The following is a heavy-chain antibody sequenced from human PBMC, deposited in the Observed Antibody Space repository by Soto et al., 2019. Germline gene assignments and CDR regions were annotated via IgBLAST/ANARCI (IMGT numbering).Heavy chain of an antibody. D-gene: IGHD3-3*01. CDR1: GFTVSSNY. V-gene: IGHV3-53*01. CDR3: ARGGVRITIFGVAPELKNTFDY. Sequence: HPGGSLRLSCAASGFTVSSNYMSWVRQAPGKGLEWVSVIYSGGSTYYADSVKGRFTISRDNSKNTLYLQMNSLRAEDTAVYYCARGGVRITIFGVAPELKNTFDYWGQGTLVTVSS. CDR2: IYSGGST. J-gene: IGHJ4*02.